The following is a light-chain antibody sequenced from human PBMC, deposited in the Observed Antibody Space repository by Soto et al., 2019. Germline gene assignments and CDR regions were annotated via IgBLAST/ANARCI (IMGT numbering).Light chain of an antibody. J-gene: IGLJ3*02. V-gene: IGLV1-51*01. CDR2: EDD. CDR1: NSNIGNNY. CDR3: GTWDGSPNTVV. Sequence: QSVVTQTPSVSAAPGQKVTISCSGSNSNIGNNYVSWYQQLPGTAPKLLIYEDDKRPSGIPDRFSGSKSGTSSTLAITGLRTGDEADYYCGTWDGSPNTVVFGGGTKLTVL.